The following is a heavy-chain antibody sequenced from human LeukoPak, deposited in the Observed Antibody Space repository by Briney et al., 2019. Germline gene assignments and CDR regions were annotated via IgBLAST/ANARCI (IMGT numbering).Heavy chain of an antibody. D-gene: IGHD2-2*01. V-gene: IGHV3-74*01. CDR3: AKRYCTDTSCHLGPYYYYMDV. J-gene: IGHJ6*03. CDR2: INSDGRIT. CDR1: GFTFSDYW. Sequence: GGSLRLSCAASGFTFSDYWMHWVRQAPGKGLVGVSRINSDGRITSYADSVKGRFTISRDNAKNTLYLQMNSLRAEDTAVYYCAKRYCTDTSCHLGPYYYYMDVWGKGTTVTISS.